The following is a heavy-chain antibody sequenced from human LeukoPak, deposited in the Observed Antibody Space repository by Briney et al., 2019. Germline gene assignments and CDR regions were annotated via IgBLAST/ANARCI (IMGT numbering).Heavy chain of an antibody. CDR2: IRYDGSNK. CDR3: AKFWSSSGYYYFNWFDP. V-gene: IGHV3-30*02. J-gene: IGHJ5*02. CDR1: GFTFSSYG. Sequence: PGGSLRLSCAASGFTFSSYGMHWVRQAPGKGLEWVAFIRYDGSNKYYADSVKGRFTISRDNSKNTLYLQMNSLRAEDTAVYYCAKFWSSSGYYYFNWFDPWGQGTLVTVSS. D-gene: IGHD3-22*01.